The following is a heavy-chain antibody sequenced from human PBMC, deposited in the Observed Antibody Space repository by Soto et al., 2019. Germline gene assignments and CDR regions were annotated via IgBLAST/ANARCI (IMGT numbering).Heavy chain of an antibody. CDR3: ARPVEMATIHAFDI. Sequence: PGESLKISCKGSGYSFTSYWIGWVRQMPGKGLEWMGIIYPGDSDTRYSSSFQGQVTISADKSISTAYLKWSSLKASDTAMYYCARPVEMATIHAFDIWGQGTMVTVSS. CDR2: IYPGDSDT. V-gene: IGHV5-51*01. D-gene: IGHD5-12*01. J-gene: IGHJ3*02. CDR1: GYSFTSYW.